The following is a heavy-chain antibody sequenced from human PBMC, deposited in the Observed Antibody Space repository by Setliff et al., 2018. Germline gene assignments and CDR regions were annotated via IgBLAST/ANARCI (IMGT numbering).Heavy chain of an antibody. CDR3: ASTQRGTSSEC. Sequence: GGSLRLSCAASGFTFSNYWMSWVRQAPGKGLEWVANIKQDGSEKYYVDSVKGRFTISRDDAKNSLYLQMNSLRAEDTAVYYCASTQRGTSSECWGQGTLVTVSS. V-gene: IGHV3-7*03. D-gene: IGHD6-6*01. CDR2: IKQDGSEK. J-gene: IGHJ4*02. CDR1: GFTFSNYW.